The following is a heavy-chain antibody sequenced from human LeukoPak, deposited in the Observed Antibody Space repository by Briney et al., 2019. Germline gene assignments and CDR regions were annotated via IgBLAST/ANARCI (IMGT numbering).Heavy chain of an antibody. Sequence: PGGSLRLSCAASGFTFSNYWMIWVRQAPGKGLEWVGNIKQDGSENRYADSVRGLFNTSRDNAQNSLYLQMNSLRAEDTAVYYCARASDPWLQLTWGQGTLVTVSS. CDR3: ARASDPWLQLT. D-gene: IGHD5-24*01. CDR1: GFTFSNYW. CDR2: IKQDGSEN. V-gene: IGHV3-7*05. J-gene: IGHJ5*02.